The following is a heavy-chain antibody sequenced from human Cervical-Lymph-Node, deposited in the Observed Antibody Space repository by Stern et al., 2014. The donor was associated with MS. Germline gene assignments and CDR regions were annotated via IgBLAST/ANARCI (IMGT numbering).Heavy chain of an antibody. D-gene: IGHD2-21*02. J-gene: IGHJ4*02. V-gene: IGHV1-69*01. Sequence: QVQLVQSGAEVKKPGSSVKVSCKASGGTFSTYTISWVRQAPGQGLEWMGGIIPIFGTANYAQKFPGNVTVTANEYTSTAYKELSSLRSEDTAVYYCARSLRSVVVTALTGYYFDYWGQGTLVTVSS. CDR3: ARSLRSVVVTALTGYYFDY. CDR2: IIPIFGTA. CDR1: GGTFSTYT.